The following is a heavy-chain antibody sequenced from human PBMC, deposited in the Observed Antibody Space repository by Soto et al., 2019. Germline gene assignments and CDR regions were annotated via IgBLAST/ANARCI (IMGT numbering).Heavy chain of an antibody. CDR3: ARELKFRSVGGIVARQTVVDIVATNRGIGWAFDY. D-gene: IGHD5-12*01. CDR1: GFTFSSYG. V-gene: IGHV3-33*01. CDR2: IWYDGSNK. J-gene: IGHJ4*02. Sequence: GGSLRLSCAASGFTFSSYGMHWVRQAPGKGLEWVAVIWYDGSNKYYADSVKGRFTISRDNSKNTLYLQINSLRAEDTAVYYCARELKFRSVGGIVARQTVVDIVATNRGIGWAFDYWGQGTLVTVSS.